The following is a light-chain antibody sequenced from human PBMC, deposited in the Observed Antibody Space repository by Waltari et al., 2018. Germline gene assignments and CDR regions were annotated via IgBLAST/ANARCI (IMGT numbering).Light chain of an antibody. J-gene: IGLJ1*01. CDR1: SSDVGGYNF. V-gene: IGLV2-14*03. CDR3: SSYTSSSTRV. CDR2: DVA. Sequence: QSALTQPASVSGSPGQSISISCTGTSSDVGGYNFVSWYQQHLSKAPQLMIYDVANRASRVLNRFSGSKSGNTASLPISGLQAEDESDYYCSSYTSSSTRVFGTGTKDTVL.